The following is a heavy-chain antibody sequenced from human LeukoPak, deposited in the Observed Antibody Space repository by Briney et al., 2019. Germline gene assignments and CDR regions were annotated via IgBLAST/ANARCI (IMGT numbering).Heavy chain of an antibody. D-gene: IGHD5-18*01. CDR3: ATYRQVLLPFES. Sequence: GGSLRLSCAASGFTVSSNYMSWVRQAPGKGLEWVSVIYSGGSTYYADSVRGRFTISRDNSKSTLFLQMNSLRAEDTAIYYCATYRQVLLPFESWGQGTLVTVSS. J-gene: IGHJ4*02. CDR2: IYSGGST. V-gene: IGHV3-53*01. CDR1: GFTVSSNY.